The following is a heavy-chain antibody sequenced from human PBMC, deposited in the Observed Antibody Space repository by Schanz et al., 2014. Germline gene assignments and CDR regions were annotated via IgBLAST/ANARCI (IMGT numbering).Heavy chain of an antibody. J-gene: IGHJ6*03. CDR2: IIPIHGIA. Sequence: QVQLVQSEAEVKKPGSSVKVSCKASGGTFSSYTISWVRQAPGQGLEWMGRIIPIHGIANYAQNFQGRVTIAADKYTNTTDMELTSLRSEDTAVYYSARTYCSSTSCDTGYYYMDVWGKGTTVTVSS. CDR1: GGTFSSYT. V-gene: IGHV1-69*02. CDR3: ARTYCSSTSCDTGYYYMDV. D-gene: IGHD2-2*02.